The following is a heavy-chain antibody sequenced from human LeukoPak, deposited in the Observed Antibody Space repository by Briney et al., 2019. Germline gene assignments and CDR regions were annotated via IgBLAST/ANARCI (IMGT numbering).Heavy chain of an antibody. V-gene: IGHV3-23*01. Sequence: GGSLRLSCAASGFTFSSYAMSWVRQAPGKGLEWVSAISGSGGSTYYADSVKGRFTISRDNSKNTLYLQMNSLRAEDSAVYYCANMGFPRGATLGGGFDYWGQETLVTVSS. D-gene: IGHD1-26*01. CDR1: GFTFSSYA. CDR3: ANMGFPRGATLGGGFDY. J-gene: IGHJ4*02. CDR2: ISGSGGST.